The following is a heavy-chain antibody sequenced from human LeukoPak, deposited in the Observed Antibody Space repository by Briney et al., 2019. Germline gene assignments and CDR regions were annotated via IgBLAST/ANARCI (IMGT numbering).Heavy chain of an antibody. J-gene: IGHJ4*02. CDR3: ARVGCGGGDCYYLFDY. CDR1: GYTFTGYY. CDR2: INPNSGDT. Sequence: ASVKVSCKASGYTFTGYYIHWVRQAPGQGLDWMGWINPNSGDTKYAQKFQGRVTMTRDTSISTVYMELSSLSSDDTAVYYCARVGCGGGDCYYLFDYWGQGTLVPASS. D-gene: IGHD2-21*02. V-gene: IGHV1-2*02.